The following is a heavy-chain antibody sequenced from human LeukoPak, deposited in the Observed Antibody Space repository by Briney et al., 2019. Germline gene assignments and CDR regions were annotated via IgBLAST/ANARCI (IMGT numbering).Heavy chain of an antibody. V-gene: IGHV1-2*02. CDR1: GHTFTGYY. CDR3: ARDPQNYDFWSGYFT. Sequence: ASVKVSCKASGHTFTGYYMHRVRQAPGQGLEWMGWINPNSGGTNYAQKFQGRVTMTRDTSISTAYMELSRLRSDDTAVYYCARDPQNYDFWSGYFTWGQGTLVTVSS. CDR2: INPNSGGT. J-gene: IGHJ5*02. D-gene: IGHD3-3*01.